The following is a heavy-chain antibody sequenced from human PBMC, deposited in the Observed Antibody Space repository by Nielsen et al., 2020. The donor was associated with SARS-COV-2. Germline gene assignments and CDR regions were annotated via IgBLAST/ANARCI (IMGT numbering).Heavy chain of an antibody. CDR1: GFIFSSYE. CDR3: VRDLPYGGPHDY. Sequence: GESLKISCAASGFIFSSYEMSWVRRAPGRGLEWVSYISGSGSTIYYADSVRGRFIVSRDSAKNSLYLQMNSLRDEDTAVYFCVRDLPYGGPHDYWGQGTLVTVSS. D-gene: IGHD4-23*01. V-gene: IGHV3-48*03. J-gene: IGHJ4*02. CDR2: ISGSGSTI.